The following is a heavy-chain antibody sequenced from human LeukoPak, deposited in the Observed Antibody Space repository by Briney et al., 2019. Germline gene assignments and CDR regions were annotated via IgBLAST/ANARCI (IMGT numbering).Heavy chain of an antibody. D-gene: IGHD3-22*01. CDR1: GYLFTSYG. Sequence: ASLKVSCKTSGYLFTSYGITWVRQAPGQGLEWMGWISGYNGKTNYAEKLQGRVTMTIDTSTTTAYMELTSLRFDDTAVYYCARALRAYYDSSGYYRQPDAFDFWGQGTVVSVSS. CDR3: ARALRAYYDSSGYYRQPDAFDF. J-gene: IGHJ3*01. V-gene: IGHV1-18*01. CDR2: ISGYNGKT.